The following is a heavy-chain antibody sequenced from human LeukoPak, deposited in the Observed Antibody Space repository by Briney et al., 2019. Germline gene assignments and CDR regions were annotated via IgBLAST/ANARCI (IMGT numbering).Heavy chain of an antibody. CDR3: ARVLMVYATPIDY. Sequence: GGSLRLSCAASGFTFSSYWMHWVRQAPGKGLVWVSRINSDGSSTSYADSVKGRFTISRDNAKNTLYLQTNSLRAEDTAVYYCARVLMVYATPIDYWGQGTLVTVSS. D-gene: IGHD2-8*01. J-gene: IGHJ4*02. CDR2: INSDGSST. CDR1: GFTFSSYW. V-gene: IGHV3-74*01.